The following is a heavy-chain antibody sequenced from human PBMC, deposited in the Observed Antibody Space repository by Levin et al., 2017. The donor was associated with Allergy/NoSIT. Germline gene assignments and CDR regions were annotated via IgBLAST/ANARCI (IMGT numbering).Heavy chain of an antibody. D-gene: IGHD2-2*01. CDR2: ISYDGSKK. CDR3: ARAIVPASIGTLGY. Sequence: SCTASGFTFSSYGIHWVRQAPGKGLEWVAIISYDGSKKYYADSVKGRFTISRDYSKNSLYLQMNSLRTEDTAIYYCARAIVPASIGTLGYWGQGTLVTVSS. V-gene: IGHV3-30*03. CDR1: GFTFSSYG. J-gene: IGHJ4*02.